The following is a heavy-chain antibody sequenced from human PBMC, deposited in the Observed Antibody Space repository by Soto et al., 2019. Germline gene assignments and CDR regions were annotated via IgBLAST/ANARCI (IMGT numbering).Heavy chain of an antibody. Sequence: EVHLVESAGGLVQPGGSLRLSCTVSGFTFSNYWMSWVRQAPGKGLEWVANINNDGSVKNYVGSVKGRFTISRDNAKNSLYLQMNSLTAEDTAVYYCMRGLPHHVVEGDQLDHWGQGTLVTVSS. D-gene: IGHD2-15*01. V-gene: IGHV3-7*04. CDR2: INNDGSVK. CDR1: GFTFSNYW. CDR3: MRGLPHHVVEGDQLDH. J-gene: IGHJ4*02.